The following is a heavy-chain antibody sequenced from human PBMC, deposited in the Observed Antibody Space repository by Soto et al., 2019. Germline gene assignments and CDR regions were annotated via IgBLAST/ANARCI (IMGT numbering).Heavy chain of an antibody. D-gene: IGHD2-15*01. CDR2: IDGGGGDI. CDR1: GFIFGNRA. J-gene: IGHJ4*02. V-gene: IGHV3-23*01. Sequence: EVHLLESGGDLVQPGGSLRVSCAGSGFIFGNRAMSWVRQAPGKGLEWVSGIDGGGGDINYADSVKGRFTISRDNSKSTLYLEMNSLRAEDTAVYYCATLKGASSGGTWYSHVADYWGQGTLVTVSS. CDR3: ATLKGASSGGTWYSHVADY.